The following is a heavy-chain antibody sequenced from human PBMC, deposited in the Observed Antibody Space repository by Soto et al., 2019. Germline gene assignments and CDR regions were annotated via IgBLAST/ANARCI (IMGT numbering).Heavy chain of an antibody. V-gene: IGHV3-7*05. J-gene: IGHJ3*02. CDR2: INRDGSKK. CDR3: ARAVSRGRSSLYLDAFDI. D-gene: IGHD3-16*01. CDR1: GFTLSAYW. Sequence: EVQLEESGGDLVQPGGSLRLSCAASGFTLSAYWMTWVRQAPGKGLAWVANINRDGSKKSYLDSVRGRFSISRDNVENSRYLQMDSLRADDTDLYYCARAVSRGRSSLYLDAFDIWGQGTMVTVSS.